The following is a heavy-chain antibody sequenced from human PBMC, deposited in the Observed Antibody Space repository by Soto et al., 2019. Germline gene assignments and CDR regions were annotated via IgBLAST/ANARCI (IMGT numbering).Heavy chain of an antibody. V-gene: IGHV1-2*04. Sequence: GASVKVSCKASGYTFTGYYMHWVRQAPGQGLEWMGWINPNSGGTNYAQKFQGWVTMTRDTSISTAYMELSRLRSDDTAVYYCARSGCSSTSCYGHYYYGMDVWGQGTTVTVSS. CDR3: ARSGCSSTSCYGHYYYGMDV. D-gene: IGHD2-2*01. J-gene: IGHJ6*02. CDR1: GYTFTGYY. CDR2: INPNSGGT.